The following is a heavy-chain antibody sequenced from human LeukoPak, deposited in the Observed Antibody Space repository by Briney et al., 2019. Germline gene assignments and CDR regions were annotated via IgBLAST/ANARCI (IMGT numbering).Heavy chain of an antibody. J-gene: IGHJ4*02. Sequence: SETLSLTCAVYGGSFSGYYWSWIRQPPGKGLEWIGEINHSGSTNYSPSLKSRVTISVDTSKNQFSLKLSSVTAADTAVYYCARGVTGLLFFDYWGQGTLVTVSS. CDR1: GGSFSGYY. CDR2: INHSGST. D-gene: IGHD5-18*01. CDR3: ARGVTGLLFFDY. V-gene: IGHV4-34*01.